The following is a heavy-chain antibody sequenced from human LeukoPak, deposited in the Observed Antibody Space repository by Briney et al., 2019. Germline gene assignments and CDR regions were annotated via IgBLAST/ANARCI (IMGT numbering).Heavy chain of an antibody. CDR3: ARSSDYYDSSGYFDY. CDR2: ISGSGGST. J-gene: IGHJ4*02. CDR1: GFTFSSYA. V-gene: IGHV3-23*01. D-gene: IGHD3-22*01. Sequence: GGSLRLSCTASGFTFSSYAMSWVRQAPGKGLEWVSAISGSGGSTYYADSVKGRFTISRDNSKNTLYLQMNSLRAEDTAVYYCARSSDYYDSSGYFDYWGQGTLVTVSS.